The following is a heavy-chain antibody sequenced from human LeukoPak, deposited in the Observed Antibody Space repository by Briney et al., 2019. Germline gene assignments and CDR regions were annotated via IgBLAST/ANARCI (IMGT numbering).Heavy chain of an antibody. CDR1: GGSISSYY. CDR3: ARGLSVKYYYDSSEPFDY. V-gene: IGHV4-59*12. D-gene: IGHD3-22*01. Sequence: SETLSLTCTVSGGSISSYYWSWIRQPPGKGLEWIGYIYYSGSTNYNPSLKSRVTISVDTSKNQFSLKLSSVTAADTAVYYCARGLSVKYYYDSSEPFDYWGQGTLVTVSS. CDR2: IYYSGST. J-gene: IGHJ4*02.